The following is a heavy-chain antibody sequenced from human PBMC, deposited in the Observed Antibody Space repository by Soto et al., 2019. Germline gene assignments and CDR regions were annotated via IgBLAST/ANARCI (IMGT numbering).Heavy chain of an antibody. CDR3: ERGSCGYSDGYPGCDFLDY. J-gene: IGHJ4*02. CDR2: IIPILGIA. D-gene: IGHD5-18*01. Sequence: QVQLVQSGAEVKKPGSSVKVSCKASGGTFSSYTISWVRQAPGQGLEWMGRIIPILGIANYAQKFQGRVTITADKSTSTAYMELSSLRSEDTAVYYCERGSCGYSDGYPGCDFLDYWGQGTLVTVSS. CDR1: GGTFSSYT. V-gene: IGHV1-69*02.